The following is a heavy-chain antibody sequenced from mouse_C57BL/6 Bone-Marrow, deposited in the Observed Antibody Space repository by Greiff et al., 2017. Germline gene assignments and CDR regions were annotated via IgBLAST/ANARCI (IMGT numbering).Heavy chain of an antibody. Sequence: QVQLQQPGTELVKPGASVKLSCKASGYTFTSYWMHSVKQRPGPGLEWIGNLNPSNGGTNYNEKFKSKATLTVDKSSSTAYMQLSSLTSTASAAFYDVKGKYGNYGGYAMDYWGQGTAGT. D-gene: IGHD2-10*02. J-gene: IGHJ4*01. CDR2: LNPSNGGT. V-gene: IGHV1-53*01. CDR1: GYTFTSYW. CDR3: VKGKYGNYGGYAMDY.